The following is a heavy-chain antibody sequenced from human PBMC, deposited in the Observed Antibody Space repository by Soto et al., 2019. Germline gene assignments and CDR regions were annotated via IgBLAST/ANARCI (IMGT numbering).Heavy chain of an antibody. CDR1: GASIGSGGYS. CDR2: IYHSGST. D-gene: IGHD2-2*01. CDR3: ARVPDR. Sequence: PSETLSLTCTVSGASIGSGGYSWSWIRQPPGKGLEWIGYIYHSGSTYYSPSLKSRVTISVDRSKNQFSLKLSSVTAADTAVYYCARVPDRWGQGTLVTVSS. J-gene: IGHJ5*02. V-gene: IGHV4-30-2*01.